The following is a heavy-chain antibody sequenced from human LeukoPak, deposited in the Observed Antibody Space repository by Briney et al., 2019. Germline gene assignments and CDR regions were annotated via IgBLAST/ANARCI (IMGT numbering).Heavy chain of an antibody. Sequence: PSETLSLTCTVSGGSISSSSYYWGWIRQPPGKGLEWIGSIYYSGSTYYNPSLKSRVTISVDTSKNQFSLKLSSVTAADTAVYYCARQMANWGPEDWFDPWGQGTLDTVSS. V-gene: IGHV4-39*01. J-gene: IGHJ5*02. CDR1: GGSISSSSYY. CDR2: IYYSGST. D-gene: IGHD7-27*01. CDR3: ARQMANWGPEDWFDP.